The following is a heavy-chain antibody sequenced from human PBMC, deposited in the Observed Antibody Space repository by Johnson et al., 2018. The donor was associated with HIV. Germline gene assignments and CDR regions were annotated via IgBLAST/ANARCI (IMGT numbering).Heavy chain of an antibody. J-gene: IGHJ3*02. CDR2: IWYDGSNK. D-gene: IGHD5-24*01. V-gene: IGHV3-33*06. CDR1: GFTFSSYG. Sequence: QVQLVESGGGVVQPGRSLRLSCAASGFTFSSYGMHWVRQAPGKGLEWVAVIWYDGSNKYYADSVKGRFTISRDNSKNTLYLQMNSLIAEDTAVYYCANTDVEMAVDIWGQGTMVTVSS. CDR3: ANTDVEMAVDI.